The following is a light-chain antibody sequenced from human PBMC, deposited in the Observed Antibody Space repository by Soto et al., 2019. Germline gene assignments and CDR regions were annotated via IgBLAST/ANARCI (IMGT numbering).Light chain of an antibody. Sequence: QAALTQPASVSGSPVQSITISCTGTSSDIGASNYVSWYQQHPGQAPKLMISDVNNRPSGISDRFSGSKSGNTASLTISGLQAEDEADYYCYSWNSNSDTHYVFGTGTKLTVL. CDR3: YSWNSNSDTHYV. CDR1: SSDIGASNY. J-gene: IGLJ1*01. V-gene: IGLV2-14*03. CDR2: DVN.